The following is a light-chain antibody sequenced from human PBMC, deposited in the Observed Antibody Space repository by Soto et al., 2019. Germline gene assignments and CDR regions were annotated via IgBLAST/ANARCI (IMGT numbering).Light chain of an antibody. CDR2: AAS. CDR3: QQYYSYPLT. Sequence: GARATLSCWASETVATNLAWYQQKPGQAPRLLIYAASTLQSGVPSRFSGSGSGTDFTLTISCLQSEDFATYYCQQYYSYPLTFGGGTKVDIK. CDR1: ETVATN. J-gene: IGKJ4*01. V-gene: IGKV1-8*01.